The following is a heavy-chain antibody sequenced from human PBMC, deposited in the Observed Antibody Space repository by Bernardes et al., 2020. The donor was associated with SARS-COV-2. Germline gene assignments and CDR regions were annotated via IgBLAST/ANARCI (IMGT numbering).Heavy chain of an antibody. V-gene: IGHV3-23*01. CDR2: ISGSGLST. Sequence: GGSLRLSCAASGFKFSGYAVSWIRQAPGKGLEWVAAISGSGLSTYYADSVSGRFTISRDNSKNIVYLDMSGLSAEDSAVYYCARDLISDIVVIPAALPVFDFWGQGTLVTVSA. D-gene: IGHD2-2*01. J-gene: IGHJ4*02. CDR1: GFKFSGYA. CDR3: ARDLISDIVVIPAALPVFDF.